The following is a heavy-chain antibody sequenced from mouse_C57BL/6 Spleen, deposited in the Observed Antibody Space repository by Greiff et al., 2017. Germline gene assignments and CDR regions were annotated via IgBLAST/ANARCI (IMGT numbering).Heavy chain of an antibody. V-gene: IGHV7-3*01. D-gene: IGHD2-12*01. J-gene: IGHJ2*01. CDR2: IRNKANGYTT. CDR3: ARSPYDGFDY. CDR1: GFTFTDYY. Sequence: EVQLVESGGGLVQPGGSLSLSCAASGFTFTDYYMSWVRQPPGKALEWLGFIRNKANGYTTEYSASVKGRFTISRDNSQSILYLQMNALRAEDSATYYCARSPYDGFDYWGQGTTRTVSS.